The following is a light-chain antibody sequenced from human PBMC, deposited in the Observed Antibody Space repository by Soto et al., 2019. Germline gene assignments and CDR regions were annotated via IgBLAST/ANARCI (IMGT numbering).Light chain of an antibody. Sequence: DIQMTQSPSSLSASVGDRVSFTCQASQDISKFLNWYQHKPGQAPSLLIYDASKSQFGVPSRFSGSGSGTDFTLTISSLEPEDFAVYYCQQRSNWPPITFGQGTRLEI. V-gene: IGKV1-33*01. CDR1: QDISKF. J-gene: IGKJ5*01. CDR2: DAS. CDR3: QQRSNWPPIT.